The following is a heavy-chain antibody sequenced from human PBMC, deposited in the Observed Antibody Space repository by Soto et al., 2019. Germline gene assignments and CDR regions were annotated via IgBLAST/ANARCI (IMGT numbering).Heavy chain of an antibody. CDR1: GGSTNSRSDY. CDR3: ARQPRGPGYGERGLYFDH. D-gene: IGHD3-16*01. J-gene: IGHJ4*02. Sequence: SETLSLTCTVSGGSTNSRSDYWCWIRHPPGKGLEWIGSVYYSGSTHDNPSLQSRVTISVDTSRNQFSLNLISVTAADTAVYFCARQPRGPGYGERGLYFDHWGQGTLVTVSS. CDR2: VYYSGST. V-gene: IGHV4-39*01.